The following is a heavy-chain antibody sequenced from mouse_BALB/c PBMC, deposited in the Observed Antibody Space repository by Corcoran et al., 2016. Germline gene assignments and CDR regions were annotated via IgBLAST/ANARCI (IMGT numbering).Heavy chain of an antibody. CDR3: AREPYAMDY. CDR2: INTYTGEP. Sequence: QIQSVQSGPELKKPGEPVKISCKASGYTFTNYGMNWVKQAPGKGLKWMGWINTYTGEPTYADDFKGRFAFSLETSASTAYLQINNRKNEDTATYFCAREPYAMDYWGQGTSVTVSS. J-gene: IGHJ4*01. V-gene: IGHV9-3-1*01. CDR1: GYTFTNYG.